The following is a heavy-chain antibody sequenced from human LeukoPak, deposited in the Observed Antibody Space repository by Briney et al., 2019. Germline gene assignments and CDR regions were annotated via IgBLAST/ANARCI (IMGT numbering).Heavy chain of an antibody. D-gene: IGHD1-26*01. Sequence: GGSLRLSCAASGFTVSSNYMSWVCQAPGKGLEWVSVIYSGGSTYYADSVKGRFTISRDNSKNTLYLQMNSLRAEDTAVYYCARVSGSYYFDYWGQGTLVTVSS. CDR1: GFTVSSNY. V-gene: IGHV3-53*01. CDR2: IYSGGST. J-gene: IGHJ4*02. CDR3: ARVSGSYYFDY.